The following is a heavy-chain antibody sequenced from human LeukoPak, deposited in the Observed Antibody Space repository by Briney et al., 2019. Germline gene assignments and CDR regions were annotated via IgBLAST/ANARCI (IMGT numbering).Heavy chain of an antibody. Sequence: SVKVSCKASGYTFTSYAISWVRQAPGQGLEWMGGIIPIFGTANYAQKFQGRVTITADKSTSTAYVGLSSLRSEDTAVYYCARDPREWDLALAENYYYGMDVWGQGTTVTVSS. CDR1: GYTFTSYA. CDR3: ARDPREWDLALAENYYYGMDV. D-gene: IGHD6-19*01. V-gene: IGHV1-69*06. CDR2: IIPIFGTA. J-gene: IGHJ6*02.